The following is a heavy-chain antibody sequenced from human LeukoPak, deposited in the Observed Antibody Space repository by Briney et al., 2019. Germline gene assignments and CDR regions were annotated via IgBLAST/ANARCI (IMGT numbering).Heavy chain of an antibody. V-gene: IGHV3-23*01. CDR2: ISNNGGYT. Sequence: GGSLRLSCAASGFTFSSSAMSWVRQAPGKGLEWVSAISNNGGYTYYADSVQGRFTISRDNSKSTLCLQMNSLRAEDTAVYFCAKRRGYCSGGSCSIIGLDYWGQGTLVTVSS. D-gene: IGHD2-15*01. CDR3: AKRRGYCSGGSCSIIGLDY. CDR1: GFTFSSSA. J-gene: IGHJ4*02.